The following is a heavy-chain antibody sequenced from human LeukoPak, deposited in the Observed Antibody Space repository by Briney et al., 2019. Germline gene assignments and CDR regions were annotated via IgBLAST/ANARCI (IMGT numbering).Heavy chain of an antibody. D-gene: IGHD3-10*01. Sequence: ASLKVSCKASGYTFTSYGISWVRQAPGQGLEWMGWISAYDGNTNYAQNLQGRVTMTTDTATSTAYMQMRSLRSDDTAVYYCARTRPTDSYASGSVNWFDPWGQGTLVTVSS. CDR1: GYTFTSYG. J-gene: IGHJ5*02. CDR2: ISAYDGNT. CDR3: ARTRPTDSYASGSVNWFDP. V-gene: IGHV1-18*01.